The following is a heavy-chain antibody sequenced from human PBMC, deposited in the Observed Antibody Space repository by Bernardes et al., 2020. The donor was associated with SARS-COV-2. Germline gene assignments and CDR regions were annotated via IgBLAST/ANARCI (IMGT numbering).Heavy chain of an antibody. CDR1: EYTFTAYY. CDR2: INPNSGGP. J-gene: IGHJ5*02. D-gene: IGHD3-3*01. V-gene: IGHV1-2*02. Sequence: AAWKVSCKASEYTFTAYYIHWVRQAPGQGLEWMGRINPNSGGPKYAQKFQGRVTMTRDTSINTAYMEVTRLTSDDTAVYYCARGNWVEYYDLTGNLDLWGQGTLVTVSS. CDR3: ARGNWVEYYDLTGNLDL.